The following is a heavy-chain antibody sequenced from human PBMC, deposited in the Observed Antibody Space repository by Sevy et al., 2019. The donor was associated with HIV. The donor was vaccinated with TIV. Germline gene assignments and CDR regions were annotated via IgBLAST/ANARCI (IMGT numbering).Heavy chain of an antibody. J-gene: IGHJ1*01. Sequence: KQSQTLSLTCAISGDSVSSNSAAWNWIRQSPSRGLEWLGRTYYRSKWYNDYAVSVKSRITINPDTSKNQFSLQLNSVTPEDTAVYYCARETLYCSGGSCVTRPFQHWGHGTLVTVSS. D-gene: IGHD2-15*01. CDR3: ARETLYCSGGSCVTRPFQH. CDR2: TYYRSKWYN. V-gene: IGHV6-1*01. CDR1: GDSVSSNSAA.